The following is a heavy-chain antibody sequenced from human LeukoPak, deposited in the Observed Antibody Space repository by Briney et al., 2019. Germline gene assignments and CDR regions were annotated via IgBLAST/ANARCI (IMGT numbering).Heavy chain of an antibody. D-gene: IGHD2-2*01. Sequence: PGGSLRLSCAASGFTFSSYAMHWVRQAPGKGLEYVSAISSNGGSTYYANSVKGRFTISRDNSKNTLYLQMNSLRAEDTAVYYCATQSSISFYYMDVWGKGTTVTISS. J-gene: IGHJ6*03. CDR2: ISSNGGST. V-gene: IGHV3-64*01. CDR3: ATQSSISFYYMDV. CDR1: GFTFSSYA.